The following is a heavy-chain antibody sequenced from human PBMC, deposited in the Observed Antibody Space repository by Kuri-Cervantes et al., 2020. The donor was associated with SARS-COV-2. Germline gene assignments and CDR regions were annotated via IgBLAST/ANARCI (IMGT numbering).Heavy chain of an antibody. CDR2: MYHSGRS. Sequence: TLSLTCSVSGGSISSGAYSWTWIRQPPGKGLEWIGYMYHSGRSYYNPSLKSRVTISVDRSKNQLSLNLSSVTAADTAVYYCARAEAARLYYGMDVWGQGTTVTISS. CDR1: GGSISSGAYS. CDR3: ARAEAARLYYGMDV. D-gene: IGHD6-6*01. J-gene: IGHJ6*02. V-gene: IGHV4-30-2*01.